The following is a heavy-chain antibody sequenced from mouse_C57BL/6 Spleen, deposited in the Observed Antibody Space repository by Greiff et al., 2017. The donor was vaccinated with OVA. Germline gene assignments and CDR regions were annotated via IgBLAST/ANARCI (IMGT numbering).Heavy chain of an antibody. Sequence: QVQLKESGPELVKPGASVKISCKASGYAFSSSWMNWVKQRPGKGLEWIGRIYPGDGDNNYNGKFKGKATLTADNSSSTAYMPLSSLTSEDSAVYFCARLGDGGFAYWGQGTLVTVSA. J-gene: IGHJ3*01. V-gene: IGHV1-82*01. D-gene: IGHD3-3*01. CDR1: GYAFSSSW. CDR2: IYPGDGDN. CDR3: ARLGDGGFAY.